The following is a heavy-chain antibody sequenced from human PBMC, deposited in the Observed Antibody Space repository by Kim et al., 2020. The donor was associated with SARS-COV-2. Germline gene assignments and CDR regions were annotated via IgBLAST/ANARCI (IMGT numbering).Heavy chain of an antibody. Sequence: DSVKGRFTISRDNAKNSLYLQMNSLRDEDTAVYYCARGTRGYDPPGAFDIWGQGTMVTVSS. V-gene: IGHV3-48*02. D-gene: IGHD5-12*01. CDR3: ARGTRGYDPPGAFDI. J-gene: IGHJ3*02.